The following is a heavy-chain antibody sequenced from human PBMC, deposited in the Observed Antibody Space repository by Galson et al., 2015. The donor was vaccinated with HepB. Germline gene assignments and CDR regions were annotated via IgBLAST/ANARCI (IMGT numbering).Heavy chain of an antibody. CDR2: IYPGDSDT. V-gene: IGHV5-51*01. D-gene: IGHD3-22*01. CDR1: GYSFTSYW. CDR3: ARTGGHYYDSSGYFADPRYFDY. Sequence: QSGAEVTKPGESLKISCKGSGYSFTSYWIGWVRQMPGKGLEWMGIIYPGDSDTRYSPSFQGQVTISADKSISTAYLQWSSLKASDTAMYYCARTGGHYYDSSGYFADPRYFDYWGQGTLVTVSS. J-gene: IGHJ4*02.